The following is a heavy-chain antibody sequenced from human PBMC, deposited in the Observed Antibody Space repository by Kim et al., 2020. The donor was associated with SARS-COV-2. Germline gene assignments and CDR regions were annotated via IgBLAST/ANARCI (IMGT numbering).Heavy chain of an antibody. J-gene: IGHJ4*02. Sequence: SETLSLTCTVSGGSVSRSSYHWGWIRQSPGKGLEWIGSMYHSGSSYSNPSLRSRVTMSVDTSKNLLSLRLTSATVADTALYYCARHRPLVFGEFDWVQGTLVIVSS. CDR2: MYHSGSS. CDR1: GGSVSRSSYH. CDR3: ARHRPLVFGEFD. D-gene: IGHD3-10*01. V-gene: IGHV4-39*01.